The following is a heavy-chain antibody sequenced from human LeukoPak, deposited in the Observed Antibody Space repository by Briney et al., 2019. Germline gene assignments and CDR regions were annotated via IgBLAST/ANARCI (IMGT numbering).Heavy chain of an antibody. CDR3: ARDSGSGSYEYNWFDP. CDR1: GGSISSYY. V-gene: IGHV4-59*01. Sequence: SETLSLTCTVSGGSISSYYWSWIRQPPGKGLEWIGYIYYSGSTNYNPSLKSRVTISVDTSKNQFSLRLSSVTAADTAVYYCARDSGSGSYEYNWFDPWGQGTLVTVSS. CDR2: IYYSGST. D-gene: IGHD3-10*01. J-gene: IGHJ5*02.